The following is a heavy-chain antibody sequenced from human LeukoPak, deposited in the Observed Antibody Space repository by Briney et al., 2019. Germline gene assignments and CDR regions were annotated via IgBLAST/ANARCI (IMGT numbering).Heavy chain of an antibody. J-gene: IGHJ4*02. Sequence: GESLKISCKGSGYSFTSYWIGWVRQMPGKGLEWMGIIYPGDSDTRYSPSFQGQVTISADKSISTAYLQWSSLKASDTAMYYCARLRLEEVSGYDVYYFDYWGQGTLVTVSS. D-gene: IGHD5-12*01. CDR3: ARLRLEEVSGYDVYYFDY. CDR2: IYPGDSDT. CDR1: GYSFTSYW. V-gene: IGHV5-51*01.